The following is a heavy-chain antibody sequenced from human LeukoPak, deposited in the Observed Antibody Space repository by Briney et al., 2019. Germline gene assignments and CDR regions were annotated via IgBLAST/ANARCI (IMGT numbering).Heavy chain of an antibody. D-gene: IGHD1-26*01. CDR3: ARDRVVGAPYRAFDI. V-gene: IGHV4-59*01. Sequence: KSSETLSLTCTVSGGSISSYYWSWIRQPPGKGLEWIGYIYYSGSTNHNPSLRSRVTISVDTSKNQFSLKLSSVTAADTAVYYCARDRVVGAPYRAFDIWGQGTMVTVSS. CDR1: GGSISSYY. J-gene: IGHJ3*02. CDR2: IYYSGST.